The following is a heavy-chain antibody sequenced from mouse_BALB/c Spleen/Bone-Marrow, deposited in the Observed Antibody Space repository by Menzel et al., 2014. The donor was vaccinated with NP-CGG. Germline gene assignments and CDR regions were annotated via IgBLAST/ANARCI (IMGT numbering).Heavy chain of an antibody. D-gene: IGHD2-12*01. CDR3: ARRRREYYFDY. Sequence: VQLQQSGAELARPGASVKLSCKASGYTFTSYWMQWVKQRPGQGLEWIGAIYPGDGDTRYTQKFKGKATLTADKSSSTAYMQLSSSASEDSAVYYCARRRREYYFDYWGQGTTLTVSS. CDR1: GYTFTSYW. J-gene: IGHJ2*01. CDR2: IYPGDGDT. V-gene: IGHV1-87*01.